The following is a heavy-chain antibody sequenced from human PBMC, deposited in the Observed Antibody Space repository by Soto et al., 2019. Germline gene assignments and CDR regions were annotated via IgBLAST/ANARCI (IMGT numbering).Heavy chain of an antibody. CDR1: GGTFSSYA. Sequence: QVQLVQSGAEVKKPGSSVKVSCKASGGTFSSYAISWVRQAPGQGLEWMGGVIPIFGTANYAQKFQGRVTITGDEATGTAYMEMSSLRSEDTAVHSRTTDSVPPTYYYENICYCDNFDICGQGTIVTVSS. D-gene: IGHD3-22*01. CDR2: VIPIFGTA. J-gene: IGHJ3*02. CDR3: TTDSVPPTYYYENICYCDNFDI. V-gene: IGHV1-69*01.